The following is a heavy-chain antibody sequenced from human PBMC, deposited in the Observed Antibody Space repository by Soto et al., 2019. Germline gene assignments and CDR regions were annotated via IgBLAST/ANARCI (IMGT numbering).Heavy chain of an antibody. Sequence: EVQLLESGGGFIQPGGSLTLSCAASGFTFSSGSYAMSWVRQAPGKGLEWVSTLSDSTYYADSVQGRFTISGDNSKNTLYLQMNTLRAEDTAVYYCARSSGPGSHYFGYWGQGTLVTVSS. CDR1: GFTFSSGSYA. CDR3: ARSSGPGSHYFGY. CDR2: LSDST. J-gene: IGHJ4*02. V-gene: IGHV3-23*01. D-gene: IGHD3-10*01.